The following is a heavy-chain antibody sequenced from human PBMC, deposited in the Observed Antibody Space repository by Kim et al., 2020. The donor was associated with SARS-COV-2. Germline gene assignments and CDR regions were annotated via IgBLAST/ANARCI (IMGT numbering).Heavy chain of an antibody. CDR2: IGTAGDT. CDR3: AREWVGVGMDV. J-gene: IGHJ6*02. D-gene: IGHD1-26*01. V-gene: IGHV3-13*01. Sequence: GGSLRLSCAASGFTFSSYDMHWVRQATGKGLEWVSAIGTAGDTYYPGSVKGRFTISRENAKNSLYLQMNSLRAGDTAVYYCAREWVGVGMDVWGQGTTVTVTS. CDR1: GFTFSSYD.